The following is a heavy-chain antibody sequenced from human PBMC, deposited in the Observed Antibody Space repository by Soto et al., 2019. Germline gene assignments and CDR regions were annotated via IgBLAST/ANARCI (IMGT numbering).Heavy chain of an antibody. CDR1: GYTFTGYY. D-gene: IGHD4-4*01. J-gene: IGHJ4*02. Sequence: QVQLVQSGAEVKKPGASVKVSCKASGYTFTGYYMHWVRQAPGQGLEWMGWINPNSGGTNYAQKFQGRVTMTRDTSISTAYMELSRLRSDDTAVYYCAREILQFDSFSNTDYWGQGTLVTVSS. CDR2: INPNSGGT. CDR3: AREILQFDSFSNTDY. V-gene: IGHV1-2*02.